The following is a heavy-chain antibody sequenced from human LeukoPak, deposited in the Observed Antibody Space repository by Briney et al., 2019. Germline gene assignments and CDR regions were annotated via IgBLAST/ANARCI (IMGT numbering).Heavy chain of an antibody. CDR1: GFTFSSYA. CDR2: ISGSGGST. Sequence: GGSLGLSCAASGFTFSSYAMSWVRQAPGKGLEWVSAISGSGGSTYYADSVKGRFTISRDNSKNTLYLQMNSLRAEDTAVYYCAKGMVRGVIPFDYWGQGTLVTVSS. CDR3: AKGMVRGVIPFDY. V-gene: IGHV3-23*01. J-gene: IGHJ4*02. D-gene: IGHD3-10*01.